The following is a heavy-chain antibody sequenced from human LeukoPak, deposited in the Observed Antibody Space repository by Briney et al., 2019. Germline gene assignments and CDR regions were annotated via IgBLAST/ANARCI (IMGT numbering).Heavy chain of an antibody. V-gene: IGHV3-74*01. J-gene: IGHJ4*02. CDR3: ARAMRSGYDY. D-gene: IGHD5-12*01. CDR2: ISSDGNDR. CDR1: GVTFSRYW. Sequence: SGGSLRLSCAASGVTFSRYWMYWVRQDPGKGLVWVSGISSDGNDRRYADSVKGRFTISRDNAENSLYLQMNSLRDEDTAVYYCARAMRSGYDYWGQGTLVTVSS.